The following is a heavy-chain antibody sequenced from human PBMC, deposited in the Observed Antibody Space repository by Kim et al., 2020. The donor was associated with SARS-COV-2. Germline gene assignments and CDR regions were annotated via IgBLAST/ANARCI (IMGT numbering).Heavy chain of an antibody. V-gene: IGHV4-4*02. J-gene: IGHJ4*02. D-gene: IGHD2-15*01. CDR2: IYHSGST. Sequence: SETLSLTCAVSGGSISSSNWWSWVRQPPGKGLEWIGEIYHSGSTNYNPSLKSRVTISVDKSKNQFSLKLSSVTAADTAVYYCARGVRGYCSGGSCYSEGYFDYWGQGTLVTVSS. CDR3: ARGVRGYCSGGSCYSEGYFDY. CDR1: GGSISSSNW.